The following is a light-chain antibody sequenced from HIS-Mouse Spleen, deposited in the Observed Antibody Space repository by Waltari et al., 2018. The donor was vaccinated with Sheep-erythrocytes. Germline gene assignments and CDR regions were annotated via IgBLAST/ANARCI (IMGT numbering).Light chain of an antibody. CDR2: AES. J-gene: IGKJ2*01. CDR1: QGIRSY. V-gene: IGKV1-8*01. Sequence: AIRMTQSPYSLSASTGDRVTITCRASQGIRSYLAWYQQKPGKAPKILIYAESTLQSGVPSRFSGSGSGTDFTLTISCLQSEDFATYYCQQYYSYPYTFGQGTKLEIK. CDR3: QQYYSYPYT.